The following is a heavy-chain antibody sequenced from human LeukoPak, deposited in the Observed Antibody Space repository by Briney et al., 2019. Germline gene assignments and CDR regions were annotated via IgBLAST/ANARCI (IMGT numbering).Heavy chain of an antibody. CDR3: ARSGRGYDDAFDI. CDR1: GFIFSSYT. D-gene: IGHD5-12*01. J-gene: IGHJ3*02. Sequence: PGGSLRLSCAASGFIFSSYTMNWVRQAPGKGLEWVSSISSSSSYIYYADSVKGRFTISRDNAKNSVYLEMNSLRAEDTAVNYCARSGRGYDDAFDIWGQGTMVTVSS. CDR2: ISSSSSYI. V-gene: IGHV3-21*01.